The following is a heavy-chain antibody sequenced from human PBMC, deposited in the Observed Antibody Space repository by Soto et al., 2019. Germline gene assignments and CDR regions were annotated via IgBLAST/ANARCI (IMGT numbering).Heavy chain of an antibody. J-gene: IGHJ5*02. CDR2: ITPLYGTK. D-gene: IGHD3-16*01. CDR3: ARGGTLKPFDP. Sequence: QVQLVQSGPEVKEPGSSVKVSCKTSGGTFSSYSLNWVRQAPGQGLEWMGVITPLYGTKTYAQRFRGRFTFAADESTSTVFMELTRATSDDTAVYFCARGGTLKPFDPWGQGTLVTVSS. V-gene: IGHV1-69*12. CDR1: GGTFSSYS.